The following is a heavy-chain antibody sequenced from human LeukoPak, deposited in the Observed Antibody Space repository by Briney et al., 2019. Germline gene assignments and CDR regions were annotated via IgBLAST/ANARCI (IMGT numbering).Heavy chain of an antibody. CDR2: INPNSGGT. D-gene: IGHD3-10*01. J-gene: IGHJ6*02. V-gene: IGHV1-2*02. CDR3: ARDFIKYGYYYGMDV. CDR1: GYTFTGYY. Sequence: ASVKVSCKASGYTFTGYYTHWVRQAPGQGLEWMGWINPNSGGTNYAQKFQGRVTMTRDTSISTAYMELSRLRSDDTAVYYCARDFIKYGYYYGMDVWGQGTTVTVSS.